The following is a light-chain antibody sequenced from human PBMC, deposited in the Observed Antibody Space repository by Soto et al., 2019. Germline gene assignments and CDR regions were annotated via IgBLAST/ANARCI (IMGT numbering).Light chain of an antibody. V-gene: IGKV3-15*01. CDR1: QSVGSN. J-gene: IGKJ1*01. CDR2: AAS. CDR3: QQYNNWPPWT. Sequence: EIVMTQSPATLSLSPGERATLSCRASQSVGSNLAWYQQKSGQAPRLLMYAASTRATGIPARFSGSGSGTEFTLTITSLQSEDFAVYFCQQYNNWPPWTFGQGTKVEIK.